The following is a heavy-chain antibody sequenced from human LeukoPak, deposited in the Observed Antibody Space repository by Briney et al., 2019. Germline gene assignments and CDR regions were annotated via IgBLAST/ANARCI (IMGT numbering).Heavy chain of an antibody. D-gene: IGHD3-22*01. V-gene: IGHV4-34*01. Sequence: SETLSLTCAVYGGSFSGYYWSWIRQPPGKGLEWIGEINHSGSTNYNPSLKSRVTISVDTSKNRFSLKLSSVTAADTAVYYCARGADNSSGYTPTKRHWYFDLWGRGTLVTVSS. CDR2: INHSGST. CDR3: ARGADNSSGYTPTKRHWYFDL. J-gene: IGHJ2*01. CDR1: GGSFSGYY.